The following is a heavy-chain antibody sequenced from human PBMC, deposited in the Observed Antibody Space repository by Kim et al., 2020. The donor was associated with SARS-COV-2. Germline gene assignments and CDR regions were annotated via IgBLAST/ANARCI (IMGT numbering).Heavy chain of an antibody. J-gene: IGHJ3*02. V-gene: IGHV3-9*01. CDR2: ISWNSGSI. CDR1: GFKLADYA. CDR3: AKHMKGSFRSTDAFDI. Sequence: GGSLRLSCSVSGFKLADYAIHWVRHVPGKGLEWVSGISWNSGSIGYADSVKGRFTISRDNARSFVYLQMNSLKSEDTAFYYCAKHMKGSFRSTDAFDIWGQGTMVTVSS. D-gene: IGHD3-16*02.